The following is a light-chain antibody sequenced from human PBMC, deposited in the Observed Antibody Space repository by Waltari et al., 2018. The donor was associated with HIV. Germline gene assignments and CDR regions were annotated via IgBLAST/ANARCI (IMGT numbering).Light chain of an antibody. CDR3: GTRDTTLSAVV. Sequence: QSVLTPPPSVSAAPGETVIISCSGSSSNIGNNNVSWYQQLPGTAPRLFIYDDDLRHSGIPDRFPVSRSRTSATLGITGLPTGDEADDYCGTRDTTLSAVVFGGGTKLTVL. CDR1: SSNIGNNN. V-gene: IGLV1-51*01. CDR2: DDD. J-gene: IGLJ2*01.